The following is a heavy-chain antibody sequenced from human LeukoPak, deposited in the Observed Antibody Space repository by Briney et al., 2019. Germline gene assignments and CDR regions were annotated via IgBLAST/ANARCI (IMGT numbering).Heavy chain of an antibody. V-gene: IGHV3-30*18. CDR1: GFTFRDYG. J-gene: IGHJ2*01. CDR3: AKELYYYDTSRYFDI. Sequence: GRSLRLSCAASGFTFRDYGIHWVRQAPGKGLEWVALISSEGHKIHYGDSVKGRFTISRDNSKNMVYLQMNSLSLEDTALYYCAKELYYYDTSRYFDIWGRGTLVTVSS. D-gene: IGHD3-22*01. CDR2: ISSEGHKI.